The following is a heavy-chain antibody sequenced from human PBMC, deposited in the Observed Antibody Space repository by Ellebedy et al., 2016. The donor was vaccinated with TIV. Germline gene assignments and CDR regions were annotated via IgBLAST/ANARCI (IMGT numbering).Heavy chain of an antibody. CDR3: AREEIVVVRDGMDV. V-gene: IGHV3-11*04. J-gene: IGHJ6*02. D-gene: IGHD2-15*01. CDR2: ISGSGSNI. CDR1: GFSFSAFY. Sequence: GESLKISCRASGFSFSAFYMSWIRQAPGKGLEWISYISGSGSNIQYAVPVKGRFIISRDNAKNSLYLEMNSLRAEDTAVYYCAREEIVVVRDGMDVWGQGTTVTVSS.